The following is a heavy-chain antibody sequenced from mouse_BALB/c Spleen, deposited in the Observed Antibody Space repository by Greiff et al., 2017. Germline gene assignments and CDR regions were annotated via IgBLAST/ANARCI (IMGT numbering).Heavy chain of an antibody. CDR2: IDPANGNT. CDR3: ARVAFITTATGYFDV. J-gene: IGHJ1*01. CDR1: GFNIKDTY. D-gene: IGHD1-2*01. V-gene: IGHV14-3*02. Sequence: EVQLQQSGAELVKPGASVKLSCTASGFNIKDTYMHWVKQRPEQGLEWIGRIDPANGNTKYDPKFQGKATITADTSSNTAYLQLSSLTSEDTAVYYCARVAFITTATGYFDVWGAGTTVTVSS.